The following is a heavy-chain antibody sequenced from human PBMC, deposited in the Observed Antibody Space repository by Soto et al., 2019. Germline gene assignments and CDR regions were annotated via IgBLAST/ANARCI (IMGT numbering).Heavy chain of an antibody. Sequence: GGSLRLSCAASGFTFSSYAMHWVRQAPGKGLEWVAVISYDGSNKYYADSVKGRFTISRDNSKNTLYLQMNSLRAEDTAVYYCARDLSGITIFGVVISYYYGMDVWGGGNTVTVSS. CDR2: ISYDGSNK. CDR3: ARDLSGITIFGVVISYYYGMDV. D-gene: IGHD3-3*01. CDR1: GFTFSSYA. J-gene: IGHJ6*04. V-gene: IGHV3-30-3*01.